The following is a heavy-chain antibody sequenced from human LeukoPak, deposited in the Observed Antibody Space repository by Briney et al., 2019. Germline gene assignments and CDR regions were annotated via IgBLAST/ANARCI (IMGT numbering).Heavy chain of an antibody. V-gene: IGHV3-30*03. CDR1: GFTFNTYA. CDR3: AREFGHNRWYFDY. D-gene: IGHD5-24*01. J-gene: IGHJ4*02. CDR2: ISYDGSDK. Sequence: PGRSLRLSCEASGFTFNTYAMHWVRQPPGKGLEWVALISYDGSDKIYTDSVKGRFTISRDNSESTLYLQMDSLRGDDAAVYYCAREFGHNRWYFDYWGQGALVTVSS.